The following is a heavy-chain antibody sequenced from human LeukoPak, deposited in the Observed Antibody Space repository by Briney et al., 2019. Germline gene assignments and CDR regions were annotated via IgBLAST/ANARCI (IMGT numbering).Heavy chain of an antibody. J-gene: IGHJ3*02. V-gene: IGHV3-30*02. CDR2: IRYDGSNK. CDR1: GFTFSRYG. CDR3: AKDLPPAAIPPRPAFDI. Sequence: QPGGSLRLSCAASGFTFSRYGMHWVRQAPGKGLEWVAFIRYDGSNKYYADSVKGRFTISRDNSKNTLYLQMNSLRAEDTAVYYCAKDLPPAAIPPRPAFDIWGQGTMVTVSS. D-gene: IGHD2-2*01.